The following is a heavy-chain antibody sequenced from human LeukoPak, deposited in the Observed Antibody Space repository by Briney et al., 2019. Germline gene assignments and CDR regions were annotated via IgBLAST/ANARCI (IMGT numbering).Heavy chain of an antibody. J-gene: IGHJ4*02. D-gene: IGHD3-10*01. CDR2: ISAYNGNT. CDR3: ARDVLLWFGELLSPDY. V-gene: IGHV1-18*01. CDR1: GYTFTSYS. Sequence: GASVKVSCKASGYTFTSYSISWVRQAPGQGLEWMGWISAYNGNTNYAQKLQGRVTMTTDTSTSTAYMELRSLRSDDTAVYYCARDVLLWFGELLSPDYWGQGTLVTVSS.